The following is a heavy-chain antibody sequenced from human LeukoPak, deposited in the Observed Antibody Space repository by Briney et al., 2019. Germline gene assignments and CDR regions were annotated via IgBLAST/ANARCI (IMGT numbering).Heavy chain of an antibody. CDR3: ARYCSGGSCFDY. CDR1: GGSISSGGYY. Sequence: SETLSLTCAVSGGSISSGGYYWGWIRQPPGKGLEWIGSIYYSGSTYYNPSLKSRVTISVDTSKNQFSLKLSSVTAADTAVYYCARYCSGGSCFDYWGQGTLVTVSS. J-gene: IGHJ4*02. V-gene: IGHV4-39*01. CDR2: IYYSGST. D-gene: IGHD2-15*01.